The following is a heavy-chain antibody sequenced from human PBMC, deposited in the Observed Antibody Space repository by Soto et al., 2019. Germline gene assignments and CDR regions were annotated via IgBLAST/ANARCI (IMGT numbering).Heavy chain of an antibody. Sequence: PGGSLRLSCAASGFTFSSYGMHWVRQAPGKGLEWVAVISYDGSNKYYADSVKGRFTISRDNSKNTLYLQMNSLRAEDTAVYYCAKQAAPYSSSWYYFDYWGQGTLVTVSS. CDR1: GFTFSSYG. CDR3: AKQAAPYSSSWYYFDY. J-gene: IGHJ4*02. D-gene: IGHD6-13*01. CDR2: ISYDGSNK. V-gene: IGHV3-30*18.